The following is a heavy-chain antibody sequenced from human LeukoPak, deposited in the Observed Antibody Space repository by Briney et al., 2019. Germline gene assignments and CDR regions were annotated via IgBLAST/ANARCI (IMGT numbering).Heavy chain of an antibody. J-gene: IGHJ5*02. Sequence: SETLSLTCAVYGGSFSGYYWSWIRQPPGKGLEWIGEINHSGSTNYNPSLKSRVTISVDTSKNQFSLKLSSVTAADTAVYYCARVRIIVAVPAAIRGGWFDPWGQGTLVTVSS. V-gene: IGHV4-34*01. CDR2: INHSGST. CDR1: GGSFSGYY. CDR3: ARVRIIVAVPAAIRGGWFDP. D-gene: IGHD2-2*01.